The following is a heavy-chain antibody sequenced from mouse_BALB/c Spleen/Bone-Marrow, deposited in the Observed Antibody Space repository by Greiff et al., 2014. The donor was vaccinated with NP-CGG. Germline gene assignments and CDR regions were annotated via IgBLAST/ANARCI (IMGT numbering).Heavy chain of an antibody. J-gene: IGHJ4*01. CDR2: IDPANGNT. CDR3: ASSMITNAMDY. D-gene: IGHD2-4*01. Sequence: EVQLVESGAELVKPGASVKLSCTASGFNIKDTYMHWVKQRPEQGLEWIGRIDPANGNTKYDPKFQGKATITANSSSNTAYLQLSSLTSEDTAVYYCASSMITNAMDYWGQGTSVTVSS. CDR1: GFNIKDTY. V-gene: IGHV14-3*02.